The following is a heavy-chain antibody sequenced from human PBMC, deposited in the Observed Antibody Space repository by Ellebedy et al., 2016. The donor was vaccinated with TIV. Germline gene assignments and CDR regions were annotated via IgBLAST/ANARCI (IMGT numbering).Heavy chain of an antibody. V-gene: IGHV3-33*01. CDR3: ARDPSLDWNLDY. CDR2: IWYDGSSK. Sequence: GGSLRLXXAASGFTFSRYGMHWVRQAPGKGPEWVASIWYDGSSKYYGDSVKGRFSISRDNSKNTLYLQMNSLRVEDTAVYYCARDPSLDWNLDYWGQGTLVTVSS. D-gene: IGHD1-1*01. J-gene: IGHJ4*02. CDR1: GFTFSRYG.